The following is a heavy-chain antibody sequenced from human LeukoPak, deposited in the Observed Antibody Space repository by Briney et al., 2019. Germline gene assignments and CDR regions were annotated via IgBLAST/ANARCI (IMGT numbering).Heavy chain of an antibody. V-gene: IGHV4-39*01. CDR1: GGSISSSSYY. J-gene: IGHJ4*02. CDR3: ARQTGSGLFTLP. D-gene: IGHD3/OR15-3a*01. Sequence: SETLSLTCTVSGGSISSSSYYWGWIRQPPGKGLEWIGSIYYSGSTYYNPSLKSRVTISVDTSKNQFSLMLSSVTAADTAVYYCARQTGSGLFTLPGGQGTLVTVSS. CDR2: IYYSGST.